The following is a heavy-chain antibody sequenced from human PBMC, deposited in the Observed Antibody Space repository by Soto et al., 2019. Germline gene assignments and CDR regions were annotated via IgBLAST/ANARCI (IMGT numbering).Heavy chain of an antibody. V-gene: IGHV3-7*01. Sequence: EVQLVESGGGLVQPGGSLRLSCAASGFTSSTYWMSWVRQAPGKGLECVANIKQDGSEKYYVDSVKGRFTISRDNARNSVFLQMDSLRAEDTAVYYCATFYDFVVVTASGYYMDVWGKGTTVTVSS. D-gene: IGHD3-3*01. CDR2: IKQDGSEK. CDR1: GFTSSTYW. J-gene: IGHJ6*03. CDR3: ATFYDFVVVTASGYYMDV.